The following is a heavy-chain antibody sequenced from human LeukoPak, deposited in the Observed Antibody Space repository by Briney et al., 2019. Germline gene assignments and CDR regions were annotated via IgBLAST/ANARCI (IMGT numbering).Heavy chain of an antibody. D-gene: IGHD3-10*01. CDR1: GYTFTGYY. CDR3: ARVPLWFGELLQNWFDP. J-gene: IGHJ5*02. Sequence: ASVKVSCKASGYTFTGYYMHWVRQAPGQGREWMGRINPNSGGTNYAQKFQGRVTMTRDTSISTAYMELSRLRSDDTAVYYCARVPLWFGELLQNWFDPWGQGTLVTVSS. V-gene: IGHV1-2*06. CDR2: INPNSGGT.